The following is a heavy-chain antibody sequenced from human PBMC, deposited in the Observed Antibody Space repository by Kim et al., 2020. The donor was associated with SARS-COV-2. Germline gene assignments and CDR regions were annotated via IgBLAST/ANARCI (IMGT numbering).Heavy chain of an antibody. J-gene: IGHJ5*02. CDR1: GYTLTELS. V-gene: IGHV1-24*01. CDR3: ATGRVAGPPAWFDP. Sequence: ASVKVSCKVSGYTLTELSMHWVRQAPGKGLEWMGGFDPEDGETIYAQKFQGRGTMTEDTSTDTAYMDLSSLRSEDTAVYYCATGRVAGPPAWFDPWGQGTLVTVSS. D-gene: IGHD2-15*01. CDR2: FDPEDGET.